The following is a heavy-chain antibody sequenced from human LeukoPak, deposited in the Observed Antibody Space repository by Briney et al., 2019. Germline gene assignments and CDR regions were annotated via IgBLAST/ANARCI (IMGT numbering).Heavy chain of an antibody. CDR2: ISWNSGTI. V-gene: IGHV3-9*01. CDR1: GFTFDDYA. Sequence: GGSLRLSCAASGFTFDDYAMHWVRQAPGKGLEWVSGISWNSGTIGYADSVKGRFTISRDNAKNSLYLQMNSLRPEDTALYYCAKDMTRNGRLGNWFDTWGQGTLVTVSS. J-gene: IGHJ5*02. CDR3: AKDMTRNGRLGNWFDT. D-gene: IGHD7-27*01.